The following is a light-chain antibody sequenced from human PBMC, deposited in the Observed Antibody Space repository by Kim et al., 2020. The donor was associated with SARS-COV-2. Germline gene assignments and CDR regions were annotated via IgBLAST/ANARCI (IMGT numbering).Light chain of an antibody. CDR3: QVWDSSTGV. V-gene: IGLV3-9*01. J-gene: IGLJ1*01. CDR1: NIGSKN. Sequence: SVALGQTARITCGGNNIGSKNVHWYQQKPGQAPVLVIYRDTNRPSGIPERFSGSNSGNTATLTISRAQAGDEAEYYCQVWDSSTGVFGTGTKVTVL. CDR2: RDT.